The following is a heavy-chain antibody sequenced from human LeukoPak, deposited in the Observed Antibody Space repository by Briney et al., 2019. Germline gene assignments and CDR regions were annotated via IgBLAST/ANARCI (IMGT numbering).Heavy chain of an antibody. V-gene: IGHV4-39*01. J-gene: IGHJ3*02. CDR1: GGSISSSSYY. CDR2: IYYSGST. D-gene: IGHD6-13*01. CDR3: ARHRGTKYSSSGQGAFDI. Sequence: SETLSLTCTVSGGSISSSSYYWGWIRQPPGKGLEWIGSIYYSGSTYYNPSLKSRVTISVDTSKNQFSLKLSSVTAADTAVYYCARHRGTKYSSSGQGAFDIWGQGAMVTVSS.